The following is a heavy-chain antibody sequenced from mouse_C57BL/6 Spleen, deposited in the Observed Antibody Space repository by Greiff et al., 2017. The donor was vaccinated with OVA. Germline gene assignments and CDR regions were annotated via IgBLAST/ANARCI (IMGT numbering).Heavy chain of an antibody. CDR1: GFTFSSYA. J-gene: IGHJ4*01. V-gene: IGHV5-9-1*02. Sequence: EVMLVESGEGLVKPGGSLKLSCAASGFTFSSYAMSWVRQTPEKRLEWVAYISSGGDYIYYADTVKGRFTISRDNARNTLYLQMSSLKSEDTAMYYCTKVYSTNYAMDYWGQGTSVTVSS. CDR3: TKVYSTNYAMDY. CDR2: ISSGGDYI. D-gene: IGHD2-5*01.